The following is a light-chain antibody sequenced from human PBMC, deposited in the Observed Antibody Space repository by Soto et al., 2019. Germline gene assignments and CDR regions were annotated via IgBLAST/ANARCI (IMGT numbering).Light chain of an antibody. Sequence: EIGITQYPGTMPLSSVERATLSRSASQSVTSNYLAWYQQKPGQAPRLLVYGASSRATGISDRFSGSGSGTDFTLTISRLEPEDFAVYYCQHYVSPPITFGQGTRLEIK. J-gene: IGKJ5*01. CDR1: QSVTSNY. CDR2: GAS. V-gene: IGKV3-20*01. CDR3: QHYVSPPIT.